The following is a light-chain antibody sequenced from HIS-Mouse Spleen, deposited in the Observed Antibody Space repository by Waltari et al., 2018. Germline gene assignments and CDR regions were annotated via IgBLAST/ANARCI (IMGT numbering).Light chain of an antibody. V-gene: IGKV4-1*01. CDR2: WAS. J-gene: IGKJ4*01. CDR1: QSVLYSSNNKNY. Sequence: DIVMTQSPDSLAVSLGERATINCKSSQSVLYSSNNKNYLAWYQQKPGQPPKLLISWASTREAGVPDRFSGSGSGTDFTLTISRLQAEDVAVYYCQQYYSTPTFGGGTKVEIK. CDR3: QQYYSTPT.